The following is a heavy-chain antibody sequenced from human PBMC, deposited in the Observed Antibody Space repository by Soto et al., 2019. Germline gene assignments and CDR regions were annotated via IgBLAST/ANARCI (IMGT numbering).Heavy chain of an antibody. J-gene: IGHJ3*02. V-gene: IGHV1-3*01. CDR3: ASVGAAGGGAFDI. CDR2: INAGNGNT. D-gene: IGHD6-13*01. Sequence: ASVKVSCKASGYTFTSYAIHWVRQAPGQRLEWMGWINAGNGNTKYSQKFQGRVTITRDTSASTAYMELSSLRSEDTAVYYCASVGAAGGGAFDIWGQGTMVTVSS. CDR1: GYTFTSYA.